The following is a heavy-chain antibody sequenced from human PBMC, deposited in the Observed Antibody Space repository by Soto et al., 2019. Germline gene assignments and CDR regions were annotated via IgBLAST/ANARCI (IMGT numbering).Heavy chain of an antibody. CDR1: GFTFTRYS. J-gene: IGHJ6*02. Sequence: GGSLRLSCAASGFTFTRYSMNWVRQAPGKGLEWVSSISSTTNYIYYGDSMKGRFTISRGNAKNSLYLEMNSLRAEDTAVYYCAREINYDYVWGSYRSLYYYYGMNVWGQGTTVTVSS. V-gene: IGHV3-21*06. CDR2: ISSTTNYI. D-gene: IGHD3-16*02. CDR3: AREINYDYVWGSYRSLYYYYGMNV.